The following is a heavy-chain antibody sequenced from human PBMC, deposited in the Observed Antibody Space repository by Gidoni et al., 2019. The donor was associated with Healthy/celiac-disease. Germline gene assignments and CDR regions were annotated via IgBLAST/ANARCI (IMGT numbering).Heavy chain of an antibody. J-gene: IGHJ1*01. Sequence: QVQLVQSGAEVKKPGASVKVSCKASGYTFTSYGISWVRQAPGQGLEWMGWISAYNGNTNYAQKLQGRVTMTTDTSTSTAYMELRSLRSDDTAVYYCARPPTGYYDSSGYVTGYFQHWGQGTLVTVSS. CDR3: ARPPTGYYDSSGYVTGYFQH. D-gene: IGHD3-22*01. V-gene: IGHV1-18*04. CDR2: ISAYNGNT. CDR1: GYTFTSYG.